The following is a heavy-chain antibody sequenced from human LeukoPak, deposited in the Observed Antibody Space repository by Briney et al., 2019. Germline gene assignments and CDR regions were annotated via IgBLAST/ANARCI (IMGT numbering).Heavy chain of an antibody. CDR2: ISAYNGNT. J-gene: IGHJ4*02. Sequence: GASVKVSCKASGYTFTSYGISWVRQPPGQGLEWMGWISAYNGNTNYAQKLQGRVTMTTDTSTSTAYMELRSLRSDDTAVYYCARDEYYDFWGEDPADSSGYYPLDYWGQGTLVTVSS. V-gene: IGHV1-18*01. CDR3: ARDEYYDFWGEDPADSSGYYPLDY. D-gene: IGHD3-22*01. CDR1: GYTFTSYG.